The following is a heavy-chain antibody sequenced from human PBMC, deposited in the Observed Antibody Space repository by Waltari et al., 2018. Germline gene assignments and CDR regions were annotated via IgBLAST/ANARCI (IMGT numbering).Heavy chain of an antibody. V-gene: IGHV4-34*01. CDR3: ARLSGGNFDAFDI. D-gene: IGHD2-21*02. Sequence: QVQLQQWGAGLLKPSETLSLTCAVYGGSFSGYYWSWIRQPPGKGLEWIGEINHSGSTNYNPSLKSRVTISVDTSKNQFSLKLSSVTAADTAVYYYARLSGGNFDAFDIWGQGTMVTVSS. CDR1: GGSFSGYY. J-gene: IGHJ3*02. CDR2: INHSGST.